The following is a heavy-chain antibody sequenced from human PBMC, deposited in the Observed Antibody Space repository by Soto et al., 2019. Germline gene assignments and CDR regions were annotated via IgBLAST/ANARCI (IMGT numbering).Heavy chain of an antibody. CDR2: FYYSGST. Sequence: QVQLQESGPGLVKPSETLSLTCTVSGGSVSSGIYYWSWIRQPPGKVLEWIGYFYYSGSTNYNPSLKSRVTISVDTSKNQFSLKRSSVTAADTAVYYCARDRHYCRSTSCHPPTYYFDYWGQGTLVTVSS. CDR1: GGSVSSGIYY. D-gene: IGHD2-2*01. J-gene: IGHJ4*02. CDR3: ARDRHYCRSTSCHPPTYYFDY. V-gene: IGHV4-61*01.